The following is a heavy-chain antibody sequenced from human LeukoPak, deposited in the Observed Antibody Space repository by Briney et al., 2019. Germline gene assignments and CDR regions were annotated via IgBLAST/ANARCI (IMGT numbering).Heavy chain of an antibody. CDR3: ARDWGYYYDSSGYYPDDAFDI. D-gene: IGHD3-22*01. Sequence: ASVKVSCKASGYTFTSYYMHWVRQAPGQGLEWMAIINPSGGSTSYAQKFQGRVTMTRDTSTSTVYMELSSLRSEDTAVYYCARDWGYYYDSSGYYPDDAFDIWGQGTMVTVSS. V-gene: IGHV1-46*01. CDR2: INPSGGST. J-gene: IGHJ3*02. CDR1: GYTFTSYY.